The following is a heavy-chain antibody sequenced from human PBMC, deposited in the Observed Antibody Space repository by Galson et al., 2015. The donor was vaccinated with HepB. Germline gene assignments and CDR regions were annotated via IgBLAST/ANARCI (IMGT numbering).Heavy chain of an antibody. D-gene: IGHD6-19*01. V-gene: IGHV3-30-3*01. Sequence: SLRLSCAASGFTFSSYAMHWVRQAPGKGLEWVAVISYDGSNKYYADSVKGRFTISRDNSKNTLYLQMNSLRAEDTAVYYCARLLQWLDEFDYWGQGTLVTVSS. CDR1: GFTFSSYA. CDR2: ISYDGSNK. J-gene: IGHJ4*02. CDR3: ARLLQWLDEFDY.